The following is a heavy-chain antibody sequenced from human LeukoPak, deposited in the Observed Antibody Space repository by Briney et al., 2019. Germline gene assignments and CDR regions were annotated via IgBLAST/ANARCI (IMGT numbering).Heavy chain of an antibody. Sequence: ASVKVSCKASGYTFTCYYMHWVRQAPGQGLEWMGIINPSGGSTSYAQKFQGRVTMTRDTSTSTVYMELSSLRSEDTAVYYCARDEWELLRADYWGQGTLVTVSS. CDR2: INPSGGST. V-gene: IGHV1-46*01. CDR3: ARDEWELLRADY. J-gene: IGHJ4*02. D-gene: IGHD1-26*01. CDR1: GYTFTCYY.